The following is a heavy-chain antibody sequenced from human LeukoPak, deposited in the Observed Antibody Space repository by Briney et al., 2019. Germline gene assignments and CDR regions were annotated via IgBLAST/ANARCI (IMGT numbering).Heavy chain of an antibody. Sequence: PGGSLRLSCAASGFTFRNYAMSWVRQAPGKGLEWVSGISGSGGSTYHADSVKGRFTISRDNSKNTLYLQMNSLRAEDTAIYYCAKDRLNDFWSVPVLWGQGTLVTVSS. CDR2: ISGSGGST. CDR1: GFTFRNYA. CDR3: AKDRLNDFWSVPVL. V-gene: IGHV3-23*01. J-gene: IGHJ1*01. D-gene: IGHD3-3*01.